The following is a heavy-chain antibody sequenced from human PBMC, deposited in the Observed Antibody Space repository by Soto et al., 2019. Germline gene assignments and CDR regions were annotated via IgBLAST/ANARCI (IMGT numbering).Heavy chain of an antibody. J-gene: IGHJ4*02. CDR1: GGSISSSSYY. V-gene: IGHV4-39*01. CDR3: ARWSVAGTSFDY. CDR2: IYYSGST. D-gene: IGHD6-19*01. Sequence: SETLSLTCTVSGGSISSSSYYWGWIRQPPGKGLEWIGSIYYSGSTYYNPSLKSRVTISVDTSKNQFSLKLSSVTAADTAVYYCARWSVAGTSFDYWGQGTLVTVSS.